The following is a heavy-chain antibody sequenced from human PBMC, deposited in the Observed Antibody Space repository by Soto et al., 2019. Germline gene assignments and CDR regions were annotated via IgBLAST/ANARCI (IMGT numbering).Heavy chain of an antibody. D-gene: IGHD2-2*01. V-gene: IGHV1-2*02. Sequence: PSVKVSCTASGYTLTAYYIHWVRQAPGQGLEWMGWINPNSGGTHYAQKFQGRVTMTGDTSLSTAYMELTSLRSDDTAVYYCARRNTRGNYFYSLDVWGQGTTVPVS. CDR3: ARRNTRGNYFYSLDV. J-gene: IGHJ6*02. CDR1: GYTLTAYY. CDR2: INPNSGGT.